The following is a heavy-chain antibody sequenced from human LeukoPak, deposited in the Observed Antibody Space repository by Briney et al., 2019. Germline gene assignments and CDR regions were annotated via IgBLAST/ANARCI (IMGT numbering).Heavy chain of an antibody. CDR2: MNPNSGNT. D-gene: IGHD6-19*01. CDR3: ARMYSSGWPYYYYYYMDV. V-gene: IGHV1-8*03. J-gene: IGHJ6*03. CDR1: GYTFTSYD. Sequence: ASVKVSCKASGYTFTSYDINWVRQATGQGLEWMGWMNPNSGNTGYAQKFQGRVTITRNTSISTAYMELSSLRSEDTAVYYCARMYSSGWPYYYYYYMDVWGKGTTVTVSS.